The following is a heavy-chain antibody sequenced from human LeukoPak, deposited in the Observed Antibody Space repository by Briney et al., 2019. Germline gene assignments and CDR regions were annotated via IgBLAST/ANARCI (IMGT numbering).Heavy chain of an antibody. CDR2: IYYSGST. V-gene: IGHV4-61*01. CDR1: GGSVSSGSYY. CDR3: ARDPSYSSSSYYYYYGMDV. D-gene: IGHD6-13*01. Sequence: SETLSLTCTVSGGSVSSGSYYWSWIRQPPGKGLGWIGYIYYSGSTNYNPSLKSRVTISVDTSKNQFSLKVSSVTAADTAVYYCARDPSYSSSSYYYYYGMDVWGQGTTVTVSS. J-gene: IGHJ6*02.